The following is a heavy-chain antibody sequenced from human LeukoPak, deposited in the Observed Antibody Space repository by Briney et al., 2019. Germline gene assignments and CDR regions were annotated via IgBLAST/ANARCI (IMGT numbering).Heavy chain of an antibody. J-gene: IGHJ3*02. D-gene: IGHD2-2*02. CDR3: AKYTERAFDI. CDR2: ISPTGAGT. Sequence: GGSLRLSCAATGFTFSTYAMRWVRQARGEGLEWVSTISPTGAGTYYADSVKGLFTISRDNSKNTLYLQMNSLRAEDTAVYYCAKYTERAFDIWGQGTMVTVSS. V-gene: IGHV3-23*01. CDR1: GFTFSTYA.